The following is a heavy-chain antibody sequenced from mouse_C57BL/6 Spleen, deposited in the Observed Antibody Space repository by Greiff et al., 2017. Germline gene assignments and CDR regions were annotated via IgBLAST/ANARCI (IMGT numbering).Heavy chain of an antibody. Sequence: EVQGVESGGGLVKPGGSLKLSCAASGFTFSDYGMHWVRQAPEKGLEWVAYISSGSSTIYYADTVKGRFTISRDNAKNTLFLQMTSLRSEDTAMYYCARRGTAQATDYYAMDYWGQGTSVTVSS. CDR1: GFTFSDYG. V-gene: IGHV5-17*01. J-gene: IGHJ4*01. CDR2: ISSGSSTI. D-gene: IGHD3-2*02. CDR3: ARRGTAQATDYYAMDY.